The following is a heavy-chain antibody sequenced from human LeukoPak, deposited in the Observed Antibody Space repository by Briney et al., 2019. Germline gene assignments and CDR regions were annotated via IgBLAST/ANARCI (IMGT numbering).Heavy chain of an antibody. CDR3: ARHMTVTYDAFDI. V-gene: IGHV4-59*08. CDR1: GGSISSYY. CDR2: IYYSGST. J-gene: IGHJ3*02. D-gene: IGHD3-22*01. Sequence: SETLSLTCTVSGGSISSYYWSWIRQPPGKGLEWIGYIYYSGSTNYNPSLKSRVTISVDTSKNQFSLKLSSVTAADTAVYHCARHMTVTYDAFDIWGQGTMVTVS.